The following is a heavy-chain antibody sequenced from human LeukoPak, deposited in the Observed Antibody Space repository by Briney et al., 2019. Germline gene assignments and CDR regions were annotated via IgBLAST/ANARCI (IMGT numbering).Heavy chain of an antibody. V-gene: IGHV3-7*01. CDR3: ARENARRKYYYDSSGYYPD. D-gene: IGHD3-22*01. CDR2: IQQDENER. CDR1: GFTFSSYW. J-gene: IGHJ4*02. Sequence: GGSLRLSCAASGFTFSSYWMTWVRQAPGKGLEWVANIQQDENERYYVDSVKGRFTISRDNAKNSLYLQMNSLRAEDTAVYYCARENARRKYYYDSSGYYPDWGQGTLVTVSS.